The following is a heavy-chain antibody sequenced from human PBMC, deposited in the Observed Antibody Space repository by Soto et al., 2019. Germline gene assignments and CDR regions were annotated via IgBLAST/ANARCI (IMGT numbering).Heavy chain of an antibody. V-gene: IGHV3-30*04. CDR1: GFIFSDFV. Sequence: QVQLVESGGGVVQPGRSLRLSCAASGFIFSDFVMHWVRQAPGRGLEWVAVISSDRSDRDYEYYADSVKCRFTISRDNSKSTLYLQMNTLRREDTAVYYCATSSIEAYWGQGTLVTVSS. CDR3: ATSSIEAY. D-gene: IGHD6-6*01. CDR2: ISSDRSDRDYE. J-gene: IGHJ1*01.